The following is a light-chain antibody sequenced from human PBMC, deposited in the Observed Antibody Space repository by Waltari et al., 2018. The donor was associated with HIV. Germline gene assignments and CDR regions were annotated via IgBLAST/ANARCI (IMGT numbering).Light chain of an antibody. Sequence: QSVLTQPPSVSGAPGQRVTISCTGSSSNIGAGYDVHWYQQLPGTAPKLLIYGNNIRPSGVPDRFSGPKSGNTASLTLSGLQAEDEADYYCSAQTGSTTLVFGGGTTLTVL. J-gene: IGLJ3*02. CDR1: SSNIGAGYD. CDR3: SAQTGSTTLV. CDR2: GNN. V-gene: IGLV1-40*01.